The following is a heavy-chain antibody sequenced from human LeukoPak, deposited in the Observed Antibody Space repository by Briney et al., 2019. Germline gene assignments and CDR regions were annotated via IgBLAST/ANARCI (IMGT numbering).Heavy chain of an antibody. J-gene: IGHJ4*02. CDR3: ARLPGIAVAGPYFDY. CDR2: IYYSGST. D-gene: IGHD6-19*01. Sequence: KPSETLSLTCTASGGSICSSSYYWGWIRQPPGKGLEWIGSIYYSGSTYYNPSLKSRVTISVDTSKNQFSLKLSSVTAADTAVYYCARLPGIAVAGPYFDYWGQGTLVTVSS. V-gene: IGHV4-39*01. CDR1: GGSICSSSYY.